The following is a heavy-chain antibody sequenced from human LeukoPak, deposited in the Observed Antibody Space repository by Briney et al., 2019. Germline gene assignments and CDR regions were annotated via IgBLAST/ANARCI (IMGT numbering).Heavy chain of an antibody. CDR2: INHSGST. CDR1: GGSFSGYY. CDR3: AGEGPGVYYGSGSFNWFDP. V-gene: IGHV4-34*01. J-gene: IGHJ5*02. Sequence: KPSETLSLTCAVYGGSFSGYYWSWIRQPPGKGLEWIGEINHSGSTNYNPSLKSRVTISVDTSKNQFSLKLSSVTAADTAVYYCAGEGPGVYYGSGSFNWFDPWGQGTLVTVSS. D-gene: IGHD3-10*01.